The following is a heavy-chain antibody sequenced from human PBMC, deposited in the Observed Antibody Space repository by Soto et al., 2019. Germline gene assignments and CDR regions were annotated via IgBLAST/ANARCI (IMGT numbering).Heavy chain of an antibody. CDR3: ARGRRQLPSYNWFDP. V-gene: IGHV4-38-2*01. Sequence: KTSETLSLTCAVSGYSISSGYYWGWIRQPPGKGLEWIGSIYHSGSTYYNPSLKSRVTISVDTSKNQFSLKLSSVTAADTAVYYCARGRRQLPSYNWFDPWGQGTLVTVSS. D-gene: IGHD2-2*01. CDR2: IYHSGST. CDR1: GYSISSGYY. J-gene: IGHJ5*02.